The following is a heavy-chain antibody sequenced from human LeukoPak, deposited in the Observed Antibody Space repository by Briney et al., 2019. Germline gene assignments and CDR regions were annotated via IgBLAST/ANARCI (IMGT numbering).Heavy chain of an antibody. D-gene: IGHD2-2*03. CDR1: GGSISSSSYY. V-gene: IGHV4-39*07. CDR3: ARVIWIVDY. J-gene: IGHJ4*02. CDR2: IYYSGST. Sequence: SETLSLTCTVSGGSISSSSYYWGWIRQPPGKGLEWIGSIYYSGSTYYNPSLKSRVTISVDTSKIQISLKLNSVTAADTAVYYCARVIWIVDYWGQGTLVTVSS.